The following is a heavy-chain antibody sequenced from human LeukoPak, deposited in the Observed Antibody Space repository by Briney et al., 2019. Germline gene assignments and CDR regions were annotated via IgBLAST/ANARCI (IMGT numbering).Heavy chain of an antibody. J-gene: IGHJ4*02. CDR3: AKGGSYYGGPFDY. CDR1: GFTFSTYG. CDR2: IQNDGTNK. Sequence: GGSLRLSCAASGFTFSTYGMQWVRQASGKGLEWVAFIQNDGTNKYYADSVRGRFTISRDNSKNTLYLQVNSLRAEDTAVYYCAKGGSYYGGPFDYWGQGTLVTVSS. D-gene: IGHD1-26*01. V-gene: IGHV3-30*02.